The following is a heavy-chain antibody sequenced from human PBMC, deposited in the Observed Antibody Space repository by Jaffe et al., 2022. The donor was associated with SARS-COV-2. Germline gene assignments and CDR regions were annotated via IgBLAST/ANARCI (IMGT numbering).Heavy chain of an antibody. D-gene: IGHD5-18*01. V-gene: IGHV3-33*01. CDR1: GFTFSSYG. J-gene: IGHJ4*02. CDR2: IWYDGSNK. Sequence: QVQLVESGGGVVQPGRSLRLSCAASGFTFSSYGMHWVRQAPGKGLEWVAVIWYDGSNKYYADSVKGRFTISRDNSKNTLYLQMNSLRAEDTAVYYCARDRGYSYGRFDYWGQGTLVTVSS. CDR3: ARDRGYSYGRFDY.